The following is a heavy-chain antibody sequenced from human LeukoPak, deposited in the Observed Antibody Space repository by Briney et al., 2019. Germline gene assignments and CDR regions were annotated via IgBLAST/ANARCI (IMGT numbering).Heavy chain of an antibody. V-gene: IGHV3-30*04. J-gene: IGHJ4*02. D-gene: IGHD3-22*01. Sequence: PGRSLRLSCAASGFTFSSYTIHWVRQAPGKGLEWVAVISSDGSNKYYADSVKGRFTISRDNSKNTLYLQMNSLRAEDTAVYYCAREGRYYDSSGYFEYFFDHWGQGTLVTVSS. CDR3: AREGRYYDSSGYFEYFFDH. CDR2: ISSDGSNK. CDR1: GFTFSSYT.